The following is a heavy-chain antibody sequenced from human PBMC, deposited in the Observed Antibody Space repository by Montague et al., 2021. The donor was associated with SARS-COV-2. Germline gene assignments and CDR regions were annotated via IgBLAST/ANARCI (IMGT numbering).Heavy chain of an antibody. V-gene: IGHV2-70*01. CDR2: XDWDDDK. J-gene: IGHJ4*02. CDR1: GFSLSTSGMC. Sequence: PGLVKPTQTLTLTCTFSGFSLSTSGMCVSWIRQPPGKALEWLALXDWDDDKYYSTSLKTRLTTSKDTSKNQVVLTMTNMDPVDTATYYCARIRDYDILTGSYSGFDYWGQGTLVTVSS. D-gene: IGHD3-9*01. CDR3: ARIRDYDILTGSYSGFDY.